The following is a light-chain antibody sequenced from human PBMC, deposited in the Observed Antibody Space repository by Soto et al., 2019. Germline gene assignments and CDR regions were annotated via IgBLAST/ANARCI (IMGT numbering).Light chain of an antibody. J-gene: IGLJ2*01. CDR3: AAWDDSLSGVL. V-gene: IGLV1-44*01. CDR2: SNN. CDR1: SSNIGSNA. Sequence: QAVVTQPPSASGTPGQRVTISCYGSSSNIGSNAVNWYQQLPGTAPKLLIYSNNQRPSGVPDRFSGSKSGTSASLAISGLQSEDEADYYCAAWDDSLSGVLFGGGTKLTVL.